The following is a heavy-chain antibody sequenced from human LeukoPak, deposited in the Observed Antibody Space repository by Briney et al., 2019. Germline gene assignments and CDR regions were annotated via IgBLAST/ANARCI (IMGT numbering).Heavy chain of an antibody. CDR1: GFTVSSNY. D-gene: IGHD4-17*01. CDR3: ARGRYGDYG. Sequence: PGGSLRLSCAASGFTVSSNYMSWVRQAPGEGLEWVSVIYGGGSTYYADFVKGRFTISRDNSENTLYLQMNSLRAEDTAVYYCARGRYGDYGWGQGTLVTVSS. J-gene: IGHJ4*02. V-gene: IGHV3-53*01. CDR2: IYGGGST.